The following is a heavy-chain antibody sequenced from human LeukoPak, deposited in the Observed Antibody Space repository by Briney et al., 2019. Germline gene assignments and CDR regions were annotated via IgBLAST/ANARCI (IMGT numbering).Heavy chain of an antibody. Sequence: ASVKVSCKTSGYNFNTYGVSWVRQAPGQGLEWMGWISAYNGNTNYVQKLQGRVTMTTDTSTSTAYMELRSLRSDDTAMYYCARDELILTNYYPRAPDYWGQGTLVTVSS. CDR1: GYNFNTYG. CDR2: ISAYNGNT. D-gene: IGHD3-9*01. J-gene: IGHJ4*02. V-gene: IGHV1-18*01. CDR3: ARDELILTNYYPRAPDY.